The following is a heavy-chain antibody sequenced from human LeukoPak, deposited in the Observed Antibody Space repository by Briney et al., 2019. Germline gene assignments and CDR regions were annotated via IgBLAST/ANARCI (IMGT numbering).Heavy chain of an antibody. CDR1: GYTFTSYG. D-gene: IGHD3-22*01. J-gene: IGHJ4*02. Sequence: ASVKVSCKASGYTFTSYGISWVRQAPGQGLEWMEWISAYNGNTNYAQKLQGRVTMTTDTSTSTAYMELRSLRSDDTAVYYCARGLVHYYDSSGYHFDYWGQGTLVTVSS. CDR3: ARGLVHYYDSSGYHFDY. CDR2: ISAYNGNT. V-gene: IGHV1-18*01.